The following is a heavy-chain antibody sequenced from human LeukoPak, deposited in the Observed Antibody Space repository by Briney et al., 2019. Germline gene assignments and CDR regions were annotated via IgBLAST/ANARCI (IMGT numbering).Heavy chain of an antibody. CDR3: ARDVITSNYYDSSGFDY. D-gene: IGHD3-22*01. CDR2: INHSGST. Sequence: SETLSLTCAVYGGSFSGYYWSWIRQPPGKGLEWIGEINHSGSTNYNPSLKSRVTISVDTSKNQFSLKLSSVTAADTAVYYCARDVITSNYYDSSGFDYWGQGTLVTVSS. V-gene: IGHV4-34*01. J-gene: IGHJ4*02. CDR1: GGSFSGYY.